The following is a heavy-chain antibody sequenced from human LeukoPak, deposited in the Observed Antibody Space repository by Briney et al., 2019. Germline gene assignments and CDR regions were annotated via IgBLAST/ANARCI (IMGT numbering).Heavy chain of an antibody. CDR1: GGTFSSYA. J-gene: IGHJ6*03. V-gene: IGHV1-69*06. CDR2: IIPIFGTA. D-gene: IGHD4-17*01. CDR3: ATAIYGDHKAYYYYYMGV. Sequence: SVKVSCKASGGTFSSYAISWVRQAPGQGLEWMGGIIPIFGTANYAQKFQGRVTVTEDTSTDTAYMELSSLRSQDTAVYYCATAIYGDHKAYYYYYMGVWGKGTTVTISS.